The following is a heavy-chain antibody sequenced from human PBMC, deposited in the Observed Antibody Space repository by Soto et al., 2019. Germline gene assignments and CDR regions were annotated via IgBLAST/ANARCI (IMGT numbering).Heavy chain of an antibody. CDR1: GGSISSGDYY. J-gene: IGHJ4*02. D-gene: IGHD3-3*01. Sequence: SETLSLTCTVSGGSISSGDYYWSWIRQPPGKGLEWIGYIYYSGSTYYNPSLKSRVTISVDTSKNQFSLKLSSVTAADTAVYYCARVLGNYDFWSGPSHYWAQGTLVTVS. CDR2: IYYSGST. V-gene: IGHV4-30-4*01. CDR3: ARVLGNYDFWSGPSHY.